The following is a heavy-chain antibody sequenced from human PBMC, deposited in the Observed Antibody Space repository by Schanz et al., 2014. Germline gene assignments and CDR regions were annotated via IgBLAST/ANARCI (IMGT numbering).Heavy chain of an antibody. CDR1: GFTFSSYD. Sequence: QVQLVESGGGVVQPGRSLRLSCVASGFTFSSYDVFWVRQAPGKGLEWVSGFDAHDGRAYYADSAKGRFTISRDNSKSTLYVEMNSLRVEDTAVYYCARIGGSVCDYWAQGTLVTVSS. CDR3: ARIGGSVCDY. CDR2: FDAHDGRA. V-gene: IGHV3-NL1*01. J-gene: IGHJ4*02. D-gene: IGHD3-10*01.